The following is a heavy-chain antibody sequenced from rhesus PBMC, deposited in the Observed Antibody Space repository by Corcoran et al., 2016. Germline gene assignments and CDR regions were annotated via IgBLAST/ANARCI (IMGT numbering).Heavy chain of an antibody. J-gene: IGHJ4*01. Sequence: QLQLQESGPGLVKPSETLSLTCAVSGYSISSGYGWRWIRQPPGKGLEWIGYISYSWSTSYNPSLRSRVSISRDTSKNQFSLKLSSVTAADTAVYYCARESGGGLGYWGQGVLVTVSS. CDR2: ISYSWST. D-gene: IGHD1-44*01. CDR1: GYSISSGYG. V-gene: IGHV4-122*02. CDR3: ARESGGGLGY.